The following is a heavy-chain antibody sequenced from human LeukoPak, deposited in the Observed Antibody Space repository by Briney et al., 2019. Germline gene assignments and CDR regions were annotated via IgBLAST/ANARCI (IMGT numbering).Heavy chain of an antibody. V-gene: IGHV3-23*01. Sequence: GGSLRLSCAASGFTFSSYGMSWVRQAPGKGLEWVSGISDSGGSTYYADSVKGRFTISRDNSKNTLYLQMNSLRAEDMAVYYCAKVGSSGYYYDLDYWGQGTLVTVSS. CDR2: ISDSGGST. D-gene: IGHD3-22*01. CDR3: AKVGSSGYYYDLDY. CDR1: GFTFSSYG. J-gene: IGHJ4*02.